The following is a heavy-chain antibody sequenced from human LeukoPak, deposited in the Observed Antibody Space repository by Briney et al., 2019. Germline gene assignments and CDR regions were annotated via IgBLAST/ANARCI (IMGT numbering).Heavy chain of an antibody. V-gene: IGHV1-46*01. CDR1: GYTFTSYY. J-gene: IGHJ5*02. D-gene: IGHD3-22*01. CDR3: ARVLSVVSWFDP. Sequence: ASVKVSCKASGYTFTSYYMHWVRQAPGQGLEWMGIINPSRGSTSQAQTFQGRVTMTRDMSTSTVSMELSSLRSEDTAVYYCARVLSVVSWFDPWGQGTLVTVSS. CDR2: INPSRGST.